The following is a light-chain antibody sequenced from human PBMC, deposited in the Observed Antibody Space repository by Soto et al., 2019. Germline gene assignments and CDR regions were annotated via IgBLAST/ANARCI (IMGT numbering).Light chain of an antibody. CDR2: AAS. CDR1: QIVSNN. V-gene: IGKV3-15*01. J-gene: IGKJ2*01. Sequence: EIVMTQSPAILSVSPGERATLSCRASQIVSNNLAWYQQKPGQAPRLLIYAASTRATGVPARFSGSGSGTEFTLTINRLQSEDFAVYYCQQYNNWPLYTFGQGTKLEIK. CDR3: QQYNNWPLYT.